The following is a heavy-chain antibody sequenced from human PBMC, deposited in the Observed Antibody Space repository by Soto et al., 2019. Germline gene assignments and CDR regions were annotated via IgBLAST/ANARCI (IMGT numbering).Heavy chain of an antibody. CDR3: ARTMVGARAGYFDY. Sequence: LSLTCTVSGGSVSSGSYYWSWIRQPPGKGLEWIGYIYYSGSTNYNPSLKSRVTISVDTSKNQFSLKLSSVTAADTAVYYCARTMVGARAGYFDYWGRGTLVTRLL. J-gene: IGHJ4*02. V-gene: IGHV4-61*01. CDR2: IYYSGST. CDR1: GGSVSSGSYY. D-gene: IGHD1-26*01.